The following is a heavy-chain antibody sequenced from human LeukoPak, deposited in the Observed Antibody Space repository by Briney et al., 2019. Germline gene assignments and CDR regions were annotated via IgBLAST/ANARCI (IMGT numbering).Heavy chain of an antibody. CDR2: IISSGGST. J-gene: IGHJ2*01. Sequence: GGSLRLSCATSGFTFSSYAMSWVRQAPGKGVEWVSSIISSGGSTYPADSMKGRFTISRDNSKTTLYLQMNSLRAEDTAVYYCAKNWGSSIYSYFDLWGRGTLVTVSS. CDR3: AKNWGSSIYSYFDL. V-gene: IGHV3-23*01. D-gene: IGHD7-27*01. CDR1: GFTFSSYA.